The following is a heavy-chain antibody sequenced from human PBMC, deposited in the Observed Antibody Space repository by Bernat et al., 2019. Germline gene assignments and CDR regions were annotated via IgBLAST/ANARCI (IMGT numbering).Heavy chain of an antibody. CDR1: GGSFSDVY. CDR2: INHNGET. D-gene: IGHD3-16*01. V-gene: IGHV4-34*01. CDR3: ARGKRWGSSFDP. Sequence: QVQLRQWGAGLLKPSETLSLTCGVFGGSFSDVYWSWIRQPPGKGLEWIVEINHNGETYYNPSLETRVTIAVDTSKSQFSLRLTSVTAADTAVYYCARGKRWGSSFDPWGQGTLVTISS. J-gene: IGHJ5*02.